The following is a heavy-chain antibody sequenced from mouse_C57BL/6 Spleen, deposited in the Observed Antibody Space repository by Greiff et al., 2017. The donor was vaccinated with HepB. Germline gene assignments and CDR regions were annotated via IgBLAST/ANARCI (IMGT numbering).Heavy chain of an antibody. J-gene: IGHJ3*01. V-gene: IGHV14-3*01. CDR2: IDPANGNT. D-gene: IGHD1-1*01. Sequence: EVQLQQSVAELVRPGASVKLSCTASGFNIKNTYMHWVKQRPEQGLEWIGRIDPANGNTKYAPKFQGKATITADTSSNTAYRQLSSLTSEDTAIYYCAVYYYGSSYSWFAYWGQGTLVTVSA. CDR1: GFNIKNTY. CDR3: AVYYYGSSYSWFAY.